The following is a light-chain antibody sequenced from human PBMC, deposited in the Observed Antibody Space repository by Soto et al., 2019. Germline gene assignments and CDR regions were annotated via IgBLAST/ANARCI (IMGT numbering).Light chain of an antibody. J-gene: IGLJ1*01. Sequence: QSVLTQPASVSGSPGQSITISCTGTSSDVGSYNLVSWYQQHPGKAPKLMIYEVSKRPSGVSDRFSGCKSGNTASLTISGLQAEDEADYYCCSYAGSSYVFGTGTKVTVL. V-gene: IGLV2-23*02. CDR2: EVS. CDR1: SSDVGSYNL. CDR3: CSYAGSSYV.